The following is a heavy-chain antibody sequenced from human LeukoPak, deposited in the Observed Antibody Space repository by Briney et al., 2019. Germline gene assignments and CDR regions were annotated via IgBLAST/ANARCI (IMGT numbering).Heavy chain of an antibody. J-gene: IGHJ3*02. D-gene: IGHD1-26*01. V-gene: IGHV4-4*02. CDR1: GGPISSTNW. CDR2: IYHSGST. CDR3: ARKIGSSGAFDI. Sequence: SGTLSLTCAVSGGPISSTNWWSWVRQPPGKGLEWIGEIYHSGSTNYNPSLRSRITISVDKPKDQFSLRLSSVTAADTAVYYCARKIGSSGAFDIWGQGTMVTVSS.